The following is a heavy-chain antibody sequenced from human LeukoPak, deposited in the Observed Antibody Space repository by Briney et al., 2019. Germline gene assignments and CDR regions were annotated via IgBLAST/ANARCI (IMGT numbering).Heavy chain of an antibody. CDR3: ARGGRKWRKLLWFGELGPRDY. CDR2: INHSGST. CDR1: GGSFSGYY. J-gene: IGHJ4*02. Sequence: PSETLSLTCAVYGGSFSGYYWSWIRQPPGKGLEWIGEINHSGSTNYNPSLKSRVTISVDTSKNQFSLKLSSVTAADTAVYYCARGGRKWRKLLWFGELGPRDYWGQGTLVTVSS. D-gene: IGHD3-10*01. V-gene: IGHV4-34*01.